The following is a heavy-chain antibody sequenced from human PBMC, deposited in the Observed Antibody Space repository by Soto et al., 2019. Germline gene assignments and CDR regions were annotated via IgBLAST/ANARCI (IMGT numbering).Heavy chain of an antibody. CDR1: GYTFTSYG. CDR2: ISAYNGNT. J-gene: IGHJ6*02. Sequence: QVPLVQSGAEVKKPGASVKVSCKASGYTFTSYGISWVRQAPGQGLEWMGWISAYNGNTNYAQKLQGRVTMTTDTSTSTAYMELRSLRSDDTAVYYCARDRVVRGKFPSYYYYGMDVWGQGTTVTVSS. CDR3: ARDRVVRGKFPSYYYYGMDV. V-gene: IGHV1-18*04. D-gene: IGHD3-10*01.